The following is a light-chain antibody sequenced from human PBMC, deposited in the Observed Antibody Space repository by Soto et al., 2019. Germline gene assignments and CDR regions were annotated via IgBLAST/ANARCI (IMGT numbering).Light chain of an antibody. CDR1: QSVSSY. J-gene: IGKJ2*01. CDR3: QQRSNWPPRYT. Sequence: EIVLTQSPATLSLSPGERATLSCRASQSVSSYLAWYQQKPDQAPRLLIYDASNRATGIPARFSGSGSGTDFTLTISSLETEDFAVYYCQQRSNWPPRYTFGQGTKLEIK. V-gene: IGKV3-11*01. CDR2: DAS.